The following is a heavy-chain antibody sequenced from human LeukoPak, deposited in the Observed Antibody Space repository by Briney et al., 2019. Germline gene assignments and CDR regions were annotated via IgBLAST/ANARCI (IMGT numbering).Heavy chain of an antibody. D-gene: IGHD2-2*02. Sequence: GGSLRLSCAASGFTFSSYWMSWVRQAPGKGLEWVANIKQDGSEKYYVDSVKGRFTISRDNAKNSLYLQMNSLRAEDTAVYYCARALGFYCSSTSCYKGAIDYWGQGTLVTVSS. CDR2: IKQDGSEK. V-gene: IGHV3-7*01. CDR1: GFTFSSYW. J-gene: IGHJ4*02. CDR3: ARALGFYCSSTSCYKGAIDY.